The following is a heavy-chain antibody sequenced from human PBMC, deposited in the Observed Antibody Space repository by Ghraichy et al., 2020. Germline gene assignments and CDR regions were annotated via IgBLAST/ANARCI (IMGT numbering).Heavy chain of an antibody. J-gene: IGHJ5*02. CDR3: AKTYYDLSTGFTGGRGHGS. V-gene: IGHV3-23*01. CDR1: GFTFSNHA. Sequence: GGSLRLSCAASGFTFSNHAMSWVRQAPGKGLEWVSFITGSGDSTYYADSVKGRFTISRDNSKNTLYLQMNSLTVEDTAVYYCAKTYYDLSTGFTGGRGHGSWGQGTLVTASS. CDR2: ITGSGDST. D-gene: IGHD3-9*01.